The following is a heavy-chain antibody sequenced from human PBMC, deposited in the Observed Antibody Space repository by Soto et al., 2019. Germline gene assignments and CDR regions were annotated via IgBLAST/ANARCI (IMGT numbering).Heavy chain of an antibody. D-gene: IGHD1-1*01. CDR3: ARGPPDER. CDR2: IYPDGSET. CDR1: GYNFTDYW. V-gene: IGHV5-51*01. Sequence: PGESLKSSFHASGYNFTDYWIDWVRQMPGKVLELMATIYPDGSETRYSPSFQGQVTISADKSISTAYLQWSSLKDSDSAMYYCARGPPDERWGHRTLDNVSS. J-gene: IGHJ4*01.